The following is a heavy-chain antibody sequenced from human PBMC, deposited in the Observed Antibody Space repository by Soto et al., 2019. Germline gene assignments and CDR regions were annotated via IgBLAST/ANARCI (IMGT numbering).Heavy chain of an antibody. Sequence: SVKVSCKASGGTFSSYGISWVRQAPGQGLEWMGGIIPFFGTIDYAQRFQGRVTITADKSTTAAYMEMSGLRSEDTAVYYCAIEYSRKYDYWGQGTLVTVSS. CDR3: AIEYSRKYDY. CDR2: IIPFFGTI. V-gene: IGHV1-69*06. J-gene: IGHJ4*02. D-gene: IGHD2-15*01. CDR1: GGTFSSYG.